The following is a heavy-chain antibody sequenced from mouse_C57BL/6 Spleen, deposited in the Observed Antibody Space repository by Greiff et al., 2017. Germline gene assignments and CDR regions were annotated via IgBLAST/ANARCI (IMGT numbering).Heavy chain of an antibody. CDR1: GYTFTDYN. D-gene: IGHD2-5*01. J-gene: IGHJ3*01. CDR2: INPNNGGT. V-gene: IGHV1-18*01. CDR3: ARGSYYSNYVFAY. Sequence: EVQLQQSGPELVKPGASVKIPCKASGYTFTDYNMDWVKQSHGKSLEWIGDINPNNGGTIYNQKFKGKATLTVDKSSSTAYMELRSLTSEDTAVYYCARGSYYSNYVFAYWGQGTLVTVSA.